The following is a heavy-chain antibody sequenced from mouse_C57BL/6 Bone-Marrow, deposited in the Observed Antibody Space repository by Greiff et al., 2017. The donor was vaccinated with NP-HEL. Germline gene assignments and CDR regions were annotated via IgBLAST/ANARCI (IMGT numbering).Heavy chain of an antibody. V-gene: IGHV1-59*01. Sequence: QVQLKQPGAELVRPGTSVKLSCKASGYTFTSYWMHWVKQRPGQGLEWIGVIDPSDSYTNYNQKFKGKATLTVYTSSSTAYMQLSSLTSEDSAVYYCARYYYGSSPLLYFDVWGTGTTVTVSS. J-gene: IGHJ1*03. D-gene: IGHD1-1*01. CDR1: GYTFTSYW. CDR2: IDPSDSYT. CDR3: ARYYYGSSPLLYFDV.